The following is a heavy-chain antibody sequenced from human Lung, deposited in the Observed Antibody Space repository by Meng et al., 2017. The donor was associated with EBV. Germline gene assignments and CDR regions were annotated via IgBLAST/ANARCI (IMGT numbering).Heavy chain of an antibody. V-gene: IGHV6-1*01. CDR3: ARGATSAFDL. Sequence: QAGPALVNPSHTLSPSCCLPGDSVSSSRAAWTSIRQSPSRGPAWLGRTYYRSKWYNDYAVIVKSRITINPDTSKNQFSLQLNSVTPEDTAVYYCARGATSAFDLWGRGTLVTVSS. CDR1: GDSVSSSRAA. CDR2: TYYRSKWYN. J-gene: IGHJ2*01.